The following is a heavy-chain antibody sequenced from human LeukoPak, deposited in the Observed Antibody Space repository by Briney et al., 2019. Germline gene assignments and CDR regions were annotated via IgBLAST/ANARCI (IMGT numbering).Heavy chain of an antibody. CDR2: ITSRSSYI. CDR1: GFTFSNAW. CDR3: ARVPHDIVVVVAATPDY. Sequence: GGSLRLSCAASGFTFSNAWMNWVRQAPGKGLEWVSSITSRSSYIYYADSVKGRFTISRDNAKNSLYLQMNSLRAEDTAVYYCARVPHDIVVVVAATPDYWGQGTRVTVSS. V-gene: IGHV3-21*01. J-gene: IGHJ4*02. D-gene: IGHD2-15*01.